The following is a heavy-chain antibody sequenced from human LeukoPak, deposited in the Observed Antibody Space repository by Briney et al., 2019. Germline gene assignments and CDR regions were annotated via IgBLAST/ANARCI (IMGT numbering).Heavy chain of an antibody. CDR1: GFTFSRYT. Sequence: PGGSLRLSCAASGFTFSRYTMNWVRQAPGKGLEWVSSISGSSTYIYYADSVKGRFTISRDNSKNTLYLQMNSLRAEDTAVYYCAKYSYYGGTPEGYFDYWGQGTLVTVSS. CDR3: AKYSYYGGTPEGYFDY. CDR2: ISGSSTYI. J-gene: IGHJ4*02. D-gene: IGHD4-23*01. V-gene: IGHV3-21*04.